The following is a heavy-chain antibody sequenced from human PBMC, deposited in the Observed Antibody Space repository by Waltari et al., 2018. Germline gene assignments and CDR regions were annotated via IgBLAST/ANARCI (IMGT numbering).Heavy chain of an antibody. CDR3: ARDGLAPYNAFDI. CDR2: VTADGNAA. J-gene: IGHJ3*02. D-gene: IGHD2-21*01. V-gene: IGHV1-69*04. Sequence: QVQLVQSGSEVKKPGSSVKVSCRASGGTFSSYVISWVRQASGQGLEWMGRVTADGNAAIYAQKFQGRLTITADKSTSTAYMELDSLASADTALYFCARDGLAPYNAFDIWGQGTMVTVSS. CDR1: GGTFSSYV.